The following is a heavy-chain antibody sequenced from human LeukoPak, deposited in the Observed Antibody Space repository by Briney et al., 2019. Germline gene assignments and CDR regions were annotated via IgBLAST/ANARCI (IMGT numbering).Heavy chain of an antibody. J-gene: IGHJ4*02. CDR1: GGTFSSYA. CDR2: IIPIFGTA. Sequence: SVKVSCKDSGGTFSSYAISWVRQAPGQGLEWMGGIIPIFGTANYAQKFQGRVTITADESTSTAYMELSSLRSEDTAVYYCAGNEGYSYGQYYFDYWGQGTLVAVSS. D-gene: IGHD5-18*01. CDR3: AGNEGYSYGQYYFDY. V-gene: IGHV1-69*13.